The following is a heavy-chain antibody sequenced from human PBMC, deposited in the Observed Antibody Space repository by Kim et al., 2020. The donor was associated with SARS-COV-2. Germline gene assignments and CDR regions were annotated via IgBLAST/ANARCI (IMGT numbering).Heavy chain of an antibody. V-gene: IGHV3-49*04. J-gene: IGHJ4*02. Sequence: GGSLRLSCRGFGFTFGDYSLSWVRQGPGKGREWIGLLKSTIYGEPAEYSSSVRGRITISRDDFNGVAYLHMHSLTIDDTGVYFCARGTVTQWTFFDLWGPGSHVSVSS. CDR2: LKSTIYGEPA. D-gene: IGHD4-17*01. CDR1: GFTFGDYS. CDR3: ARGTVTQWTFFDL.